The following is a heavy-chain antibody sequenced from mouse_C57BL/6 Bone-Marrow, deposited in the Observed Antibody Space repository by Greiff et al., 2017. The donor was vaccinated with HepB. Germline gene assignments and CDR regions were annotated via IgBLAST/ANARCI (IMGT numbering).Heavy chain of an antibody. CDR1: GFTFSSYA. CDR3: ARAPLYYYGSSYGYFDV. D-gene: IGHD1-1*01. V-gene: IGHV5-4*01. J-gene: IGHJ1*03. Sequence: EVQGVESGGGLVKPGGSLKLSCAVSGFTFSSYAMSWVRQTPEKRLEWVATSSDGGSYTYYPDNVKGRFTISRDNAKNNLYLQMSHLKSEDTAMYYCARAPLYYYGSSYGYFDVWGTGTTVTVSS. CDR2: SSDGGSYT.